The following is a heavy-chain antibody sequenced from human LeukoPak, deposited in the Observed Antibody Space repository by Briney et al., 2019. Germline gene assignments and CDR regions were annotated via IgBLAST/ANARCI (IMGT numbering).Heavy chain of an antibody. CDR1: GGSFGGYY. V-gene: IGHV4-34*01. J-gene: IGHJ4*02. Sequence: SETLSLTCAVYGGSFGGYYWSWIRQPPGTGLEGIGEINHSGSTNYNPSLKSRVTISVDTSKNQFSLKLSSVTAADTAVYYCARDKGCSGGSCTSFDYWGQGTLVTVSS. D-gene: IGHD2-15*01. CDR2: INHSGST. CDR3: ARDKGCSGGSCTSFDY.